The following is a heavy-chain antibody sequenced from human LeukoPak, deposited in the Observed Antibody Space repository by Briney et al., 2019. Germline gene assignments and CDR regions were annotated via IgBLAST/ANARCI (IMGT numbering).Heavy chain of an antibody. CDR3: ARRYCSGGTCYYFDY. CDR1: GYTFTNYW. D-gene: IGHD2-15*01. J-gene: IGHJ4*02. V-gene: IGHV5-51*01. CDR2: IYPGDSDT. Sequence: GESLKISCKASGYTFTNYWIGWVRQMPGKGLEWIGTIYPGDSDTRYSPSFQGQVTISADKSISTAYLQWSSLKASDTAMYYCARRYCSGGTCYYFDYWGQGTLVTVSS.